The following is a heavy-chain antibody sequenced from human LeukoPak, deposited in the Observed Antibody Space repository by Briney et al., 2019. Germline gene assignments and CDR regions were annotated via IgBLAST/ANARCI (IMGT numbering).Heavy chain of an antibody. D-gene: IGHD4-11*01. CDR3: ARLQFQVYYYCYMDV. Sequence: SVKVSCTASGGTFSSYAISWVRRAPGQGLEWMGGIIPIFGTANYAQKFQGSVTITADESTRTAFMEVSSQESEDTAVYYCARLQFQVYYYCYMDVWGKGTTVTVSS. V-gene: IGHV1-69*13. CDR1: GGTFSSYA. CDR2: IIPIFGTA. J-gene: IGHJ6*03.